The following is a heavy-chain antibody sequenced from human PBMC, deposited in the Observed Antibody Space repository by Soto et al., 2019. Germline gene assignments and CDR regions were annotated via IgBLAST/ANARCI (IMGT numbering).Heavy chain of an antibody. CDR1: GFTFSSYA. J-gene: IGHJ4*02. D-gene: IGHD2-21*02. CDR2: ISGSGGST. V-gene: IGHV3-23*01. Sequence: EVQLLESGGGLVQPGGSLRLSCAASGFTFSSYAMSWVRQAPGKGLEWVSAISGSGGSTYYADSVKGRFTISRDNSKNTLYLQMNSLRAEDTAVYYCAKDRDLTYCGGDCYSEDHWGQGTLVTVSS. CDR3: AKDRDLTYCGGDCYSEDH.